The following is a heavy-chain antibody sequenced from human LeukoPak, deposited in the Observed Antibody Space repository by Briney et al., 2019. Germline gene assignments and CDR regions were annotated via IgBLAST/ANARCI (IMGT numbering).Heavy chain of an antibody. CDR1: GYSISSGYY. D-gene: IGHD6-19*01. Sequence: SETLSLTCAVSGYSISSGYYWGWIRQPPGKGLEWIGSMYHSGSTYYNPSLKSRVTISVDTSKNQFSLELSSVTAADTAVYYCARDGLIAVAVLVDYWGQGTLVSVSS. CDR2: MYHSGST. V-gene: IGHV4-38-2*02. CDR3: ARDGLIAVAVLVDY. J-gene: IGHJ4*02.